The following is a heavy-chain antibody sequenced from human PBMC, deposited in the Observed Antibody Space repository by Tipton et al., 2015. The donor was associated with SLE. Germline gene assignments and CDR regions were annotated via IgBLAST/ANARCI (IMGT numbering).Heavy chain of an antibody. CDR2: ISNRGST. J-gene: IGHJ4*02. Sequence: TLSLTCSVSGGSVSDYYWSWSRQSPGKGLEWIGFISNRGSTDYNPSLKTRVTISVDTSKNDFSLRLTSVTAADTAVYYCARSLLTYTRSPHFFDFWGQGTLVTVSS. CDR3: ARSLLTYTRSPHFFDF. CDR1: GGSVSDYY. V-gene: IGHV4-59*02. D-gene: IGHD1-26*01.